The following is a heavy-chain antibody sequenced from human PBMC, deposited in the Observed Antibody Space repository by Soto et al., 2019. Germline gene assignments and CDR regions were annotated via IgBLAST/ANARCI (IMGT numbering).Heavy chain of an antibody. V-gene: IGHV3-64*01. CDR2: ISTNGGST. Sequence: EVQLVESGGGLVQPGGSLRLSCAASGFTFSSYAMHWVRQAPGKGLEYFSAISTNGGSTYYANSVKGRFTISRDNSKNKLYLQMGSLRVEDMAVYYCARAGFWYGSGIYGYGIDVWGQGTTVTVSS. CDR1: GFTFSSYA. J-gene: IGHJ6*02. CDR3: ARAGFWYGSGIYGYGIDV. D-gene: IGHD3-10*01.